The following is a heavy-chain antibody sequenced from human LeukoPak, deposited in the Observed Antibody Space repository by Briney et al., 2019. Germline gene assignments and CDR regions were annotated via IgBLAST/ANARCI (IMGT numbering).Heavy chain of an antibody. J-gene: IGHJ2*01. D-gene: IGHD2/OR15-2a*01. CDR3: ARDRSMSGWYIDL. CDR1: GFTFSSYG. Sequence: GRSLRLSCAASGFTFSSYGMHRVRQAPGKGLEWVAVIWYDGSNKYYPGSVQGRFTISRDNSKNTLYLQVNSLRAEDTAVYYRARDRSMSGWYIDLWGRGTLVTVSS. V-gene: IGHV3-33*01. CDR2: IWYDGSNK.